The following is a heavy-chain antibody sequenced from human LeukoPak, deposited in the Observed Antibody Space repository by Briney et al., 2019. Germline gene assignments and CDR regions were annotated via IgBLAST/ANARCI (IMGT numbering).Heavy chain of an antibody. J-gene: IGHJ4*02. CDR3: ARKDRGRKYYYDSSGYVDY. D-gene: IGHD3-22*01. CDR2: ISAYNGNT. V-gene: IGHV1-18*01. Sequence: ASVKVSCKASGYTFTSYGISWVRQAPGQGLEWMGWISAYNGNTNYAQKLQGRVTMTTDTSTSTAYMELRRLRSDDTAVYYCARKDRGRKYYYDSSGYVDYWGQGTLVTVSS. CDR1: GYTFTSYG.